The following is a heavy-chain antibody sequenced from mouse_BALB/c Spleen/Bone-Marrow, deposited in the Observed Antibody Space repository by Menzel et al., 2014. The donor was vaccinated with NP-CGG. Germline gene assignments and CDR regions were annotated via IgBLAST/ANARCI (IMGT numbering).Heavy chain of an antibody. CDR1: GYPFTDYN. CDR2: INPYNGGT. CDR3: ATYYGSGWYFDV. D-gene: IGHD1-1*01. Sequence: VQLKESGPEAVKPGALMKKSFKASGYPFTDYNLNRVKQSPGKKPEWIGLINPYNGGTGYNQKFKGKATLTVDKSSSTAYMDLLSLTSEDSAVYYCATYYGSGWYFDVWGAGTTATVSS. J-gene: IGHJ1*01. V-gene: IGHV1-26*01.